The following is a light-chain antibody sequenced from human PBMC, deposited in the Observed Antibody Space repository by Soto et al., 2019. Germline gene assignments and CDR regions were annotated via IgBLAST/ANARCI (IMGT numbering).Light chain of an antibody. J-gene: IGLJ3*02. CDR2: QTT. CDR1: TGAVTSGHY. V-gene: IGLV7-46*01. Sequence: QAVVTQEPSLTVSPGGTVTLTCGASTGAVTSGHYPYWFQQHPGQAPTTLIYQTTNQHSGTPARFSGSLLGDKAALTLSGAGPEEAADYCCLLSHGGARVFGGGTKLTVL. CDR3: LLSHGGARV.